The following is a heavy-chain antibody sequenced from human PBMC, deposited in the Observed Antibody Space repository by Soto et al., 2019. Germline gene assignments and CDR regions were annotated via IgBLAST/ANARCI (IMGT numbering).Heavy chain of an antibody. CDR3: ARDRTTRPYYYYGMDV. J-gene: IGHJ6*02. V-gene: IGHV4-4*02. CDR2: IYHSGST. CDR1: GGSISSSNW. D-gene: IGHD4-17*01. Sequence: QVQLQESGPGLVKPSGTLSLTCAVSGGSISSSNWWSWVRQPPGKGLEWIGEIYHSGSTNYNPSLKRRVTRSVDKSKNQFSLKLSSVTAADTAVYYCARDRTTRPYYYYGMDVWGQGTTVTVSS.